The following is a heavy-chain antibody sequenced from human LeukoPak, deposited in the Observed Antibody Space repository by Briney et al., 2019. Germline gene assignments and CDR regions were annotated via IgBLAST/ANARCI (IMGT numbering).Heavy chain of an antibody. D-gene: IGHD3-10*01. Sequence: ASVKVSCKASGYTFTGYYMHWVRQAPGQGLEWTGWINPNSGGTNYAQKFQGRVTMTRDTSISTAYMELSRLRSDDTAVYYCARDYYGSGSYLDYWGQGTLVTVSS. J-gene: IGHJ4*02. CDR2: INPNSGGT. CDR3: ARDYYGSGSYLDY. CDR1: GYTFTGYY. V-gene: IGHV1-2*02.